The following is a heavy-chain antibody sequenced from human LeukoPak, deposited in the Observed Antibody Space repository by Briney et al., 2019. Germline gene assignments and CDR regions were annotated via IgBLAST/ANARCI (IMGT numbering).Heavy chain of an antibody. J-gene: IGHJ3*02. V-gene: IGHV1-2*02. D-gene: IGHD6-13*01. CDR1: GYTFTGYY. CDR2: INPNSGGT. CDR3: ARAFAPAGSYAFDI. Sequence: ASVKVSCKASGYTFTGYYMHWVRQAPGQGLEWMGWINPNSGGTNYAQKFQGRVTMTRDTSISTAYMELSRLRSDDTAVYYCARAFAPAGSYAFDIWGQGTMVTVSS.